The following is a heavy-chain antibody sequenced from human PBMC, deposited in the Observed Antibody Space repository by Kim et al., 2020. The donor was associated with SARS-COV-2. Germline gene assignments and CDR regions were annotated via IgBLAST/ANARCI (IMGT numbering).Heavy chain of an antibody. D-gene: IGHD5-18*01. J-gene: IGHJ4*02. Sequence: YYADSVKGRFTISSDNAKNSLYLQMISLRAEDTAVYYCASREMATAHIDYWGQGTLVTVSS. V-gene: IGHV3-21*01. CDR3: ASREMATAHIDY.